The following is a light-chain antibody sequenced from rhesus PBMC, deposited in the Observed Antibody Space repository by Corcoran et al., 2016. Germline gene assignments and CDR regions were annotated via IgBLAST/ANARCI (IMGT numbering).Light chain of an antibody. CDR2: YAN. CDR3: QQGYTTPYN. Sequence: DIQMSQSPPSLSASVGDRVTITCRASQGINNYFNWYQEKPGKAPKLLIYYANTLASGVSSMFSGSGSGTEDTLTISSLQPEDFATYYCQQGYTTPYNFGQGTKVEIK. J-gene: IGKJ2*01. CDR1: QGINNY. V-gene: IGKV1-32*03.